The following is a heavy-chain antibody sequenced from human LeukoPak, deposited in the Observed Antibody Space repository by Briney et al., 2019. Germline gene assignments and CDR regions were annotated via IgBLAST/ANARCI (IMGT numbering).Heavy chain of an antibody. J-gene: IGHJ6*03. D-gene: IGHD2-2*01. CDR1: GYTFISYY. CDR2: INPSGGST. CDR3: ARERYCSSTSCPPYYMDV. V-gene: IGHV1-46*01. Sequence: GASVKVSCKASGYTFISYYMHWVRQAPGQGLEWMGIINPSGGSTSYAQKFQGRVTMTRDMSTSTVYMELSSLRSEDTAVYYCARERYCSSTSCPPYYMDVWGKGTTVAVSS.